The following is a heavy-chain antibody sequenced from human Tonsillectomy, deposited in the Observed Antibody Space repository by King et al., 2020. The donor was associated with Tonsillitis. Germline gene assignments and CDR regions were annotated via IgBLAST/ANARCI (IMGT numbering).Heavy chain of an antibody. Sequence: TLKESGPTLVKPTQTLTLTCTFSGFSLSTSGVGVGWICQPPRKAPEWLAVIYWEYDRRDSSSLQSRLTITKDTSKNQVALTMTNMDPVDTATYYCSHSDPEIRHGYNFWGQGILVTVSS. V-gene: IGHV2-5*02. J-gene: IGHJ4*02. CDR3: SHSDPEIRHGYNF. CDR2: IYWEYDR. CDR1: GFSLSTSGVG. D-gene: IGHD5-24*01.